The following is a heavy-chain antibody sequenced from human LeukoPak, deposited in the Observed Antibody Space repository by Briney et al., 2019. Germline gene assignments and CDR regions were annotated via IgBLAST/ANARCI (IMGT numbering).Heavy chain of an antibody. CDR2: ISGSGGST. V-gene: IGHV3-23*01. D-gene: IGHD3-3*01. CDR3: AKDGGDYDFWSGYPNWFDP. J-gene: IGHJ5*02. Sequence: PGGSLRLSCAASGFTFSSYAMSWVRQAPGKGLEWVSAISGSGGSTYYADSVKGRFTISRDNSKNTLYLQMNSLRAEDTAVYYCAKDGGDYDFWSGYPNWFDPWGQGTLVTVSS. CDR1: GFTFSSYA.